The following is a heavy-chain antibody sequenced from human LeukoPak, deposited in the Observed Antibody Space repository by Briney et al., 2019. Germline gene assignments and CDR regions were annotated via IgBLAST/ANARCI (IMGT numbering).Heavy chain of an antibody. J-gene: IGHJ4*02. V-gene: IGHV1-46*01. D-gene: IGHD3-22*01. CDR1: GYTFTSYY. Sequence: ASVKVSCKASGYTFTSYYMHWVRQAPGQGLEWMGVINPSGGSTSYAQKFQGRVTMTRDMSTSTVHMELSSLRSEDTAVYYCARDRFPPTYYYDSSGYFFDYWGQGTLVTVSS. CDR2: INPSGGST. CDR3: ARDRFPPTYYYDSSGYFFDY.